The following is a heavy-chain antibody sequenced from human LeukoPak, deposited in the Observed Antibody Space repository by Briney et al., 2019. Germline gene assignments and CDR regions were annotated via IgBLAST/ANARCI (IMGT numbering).Heavy chain of an antibody. J-gene: IGHJ4*02. V-gene: IGHV5-10-1*01. CDR2: IAPSDSYT. CDR3: ARHRDCSSGACYPDY. D-gene: IGHD2-15*01. Sequence: GESLKISCTGSGYSFSNYWISWVRQMPGKGLEWMGRIAPSDSYTNYSPSFQGHVTISADKSISTAYLQWSGLKASDTAMYYCARHRDCSSGACYPDYWGQGTLVTVSS. CDR1: GYSFSNYW.